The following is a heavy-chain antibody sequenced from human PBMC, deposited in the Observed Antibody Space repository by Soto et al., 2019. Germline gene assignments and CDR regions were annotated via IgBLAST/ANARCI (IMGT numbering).Heavy chain of an antibody. V-gene: IGHV3-64*01. CDR3: ARGRVEDSSGWATYFGY. CDR2: INTNGVNT. Sequence: EVQLVESGGGLVQPGGSLRLSCAASGFTFSGYSMFWVRQAPGKGLEYVSAINTNGVNTFYAKSVKGRFTISRDNSKNTMYLQMGSLRAEDMAVYYCARGRVEDSSGWATYFGYWGQGTRVTVSA. J-gene: IGHJ4*02. CDR1: GFTFSGYS. D-gene: IGHD6-19*01.